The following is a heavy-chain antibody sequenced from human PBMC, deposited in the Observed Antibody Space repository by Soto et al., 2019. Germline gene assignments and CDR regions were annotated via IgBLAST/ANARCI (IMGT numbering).Heavy chain of an antibody. D-gene: IGHD1-26*01. CDR1: GGTFSNYA. CDR3: AGATLGVGATPYTEDYYGMDV. J-gene: IGHJ6*02. CDR2: FIPFFGTA. Sequence: QVQLVQSGAEVKKPGSSVKVSCKASGGTFSNYAITWVRQAPGQGLEWMGGFIPFFGTANYAQNFQGGATSNADESTNTAYMGLSSQRSEDTAVYFWAGATLGVGATPYTEDYYGMDVWGQGSTVTVSS. V-gene: IGHV1-69*01.